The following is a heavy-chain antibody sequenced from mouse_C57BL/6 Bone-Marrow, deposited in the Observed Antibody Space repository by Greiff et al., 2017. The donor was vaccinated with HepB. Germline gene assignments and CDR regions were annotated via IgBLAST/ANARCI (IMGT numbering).Heavy chain of an antibody. Sequence: QVQLQQPGAELVMPGASVKLSCKASGYTFTSYWMHWVKQRPGQGLEWIGEIDPSDSYTNYNQKFKGKSTLTVDKSSSTAYMQLSSLTSEDSAVYYCARDYDGVFDCWGQGTTLTVSS. D-gene: IGHD2-4*01. J-gene: IGHJ2*01. CDR2: IDPSDSYT. V-gene: IGHV1-69*01. CDR3: ARDYDGVFDC. CDR1: GYTFTSYW.